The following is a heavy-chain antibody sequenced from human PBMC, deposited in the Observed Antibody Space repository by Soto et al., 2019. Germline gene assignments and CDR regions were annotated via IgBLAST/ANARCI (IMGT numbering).Heavy chain of an antibody. Sequence: EVQLLESGGGLVQHGRSLRLSCAASGFSFNNYAMNWVRQAPGQGLEWVSTISDSGSTYYADSVKGRFTISRDNSKNTLYLQMKSLRAEDTAVYFCAKDVGGHYCTPTSCLYVLHSWGRGTLVTGSS. V-gene: IGHV3-23*01. J-gene: IGHJ4*02. CDR2: ISDSGST. D-gene: IGHD2-8*01. CDR1: GFSFNNYA. CDR3: AKDVGGHYCTPTSCLYVLHS.